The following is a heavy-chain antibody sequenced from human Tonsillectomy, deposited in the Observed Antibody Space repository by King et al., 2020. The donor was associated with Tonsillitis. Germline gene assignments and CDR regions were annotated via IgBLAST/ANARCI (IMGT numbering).Heavy chain of an antibody. V-gene: IGHV3-23*04. CDR2: IIGGGGGT. D-gene: IGHD3-22*01. Sequence: VQLVESGGGLVQPGGSLRLSCAASGFTFSSYAMSWVRQGPGKGREWVSAIIGGGGGTYYADCVKGRFTISRDNSKNTLYLQMNSLRAEDTAVYYCAKDKTTMIVVVLFDYWGQGTLVTVSS. CDR3: AKDKTTMIVVVLFDY. J-gene: IGHJ4*02. CDR1: GFTFSSYA.